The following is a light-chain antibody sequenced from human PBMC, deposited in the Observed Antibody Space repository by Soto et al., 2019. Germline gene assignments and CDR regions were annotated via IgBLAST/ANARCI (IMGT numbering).Light chain of an antibody. Sequence: QSVLAQPPSVSGAPGQRVTISCSNIGAAYDVHWYQQLPGTAPKLLIYRNNQRPSGVPDRFSGSKSGTSASLAISGLRSEDEADYYCAAWDDSLSGPVFGGGTKLTVL. CDR2: RNN. V-gene: IGLV1-47*01. CDR3: AAWDDSLSGPV. J-gene: IGLJ3*02. CDR1: SNIGAAY.